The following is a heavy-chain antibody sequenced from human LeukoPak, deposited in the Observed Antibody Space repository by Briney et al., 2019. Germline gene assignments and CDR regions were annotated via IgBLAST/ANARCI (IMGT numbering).Heavy chain of an antibody. CDR1: GFTVSSNY. Sequence: GGSLRLSCAASGFTVSSNYRSWVRQAPGKGLEWVSVIYSGGSTYYADSVKGRFTISRDNSKNTLYLQMNSLRAEDTAVYYCARTPGPPRGYCSSTSCYKAFDIWGQGTMVTVSS. D-gene: IGHD2-2*02. J-gene: IGHJ3*02. CDR3: ARTPGPPRGYCSSTSCYKAFDI. CDR2: IYSGGST. V-gene: IGHV3-53*01.